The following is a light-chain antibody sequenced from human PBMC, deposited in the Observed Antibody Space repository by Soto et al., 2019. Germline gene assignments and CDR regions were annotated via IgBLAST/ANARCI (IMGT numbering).Light chain of an antibody. CDR1: QSIGNW. CDR2: AAS. V-gene: IGKV1-12*01. CDR3: QQAKSFPLT. Sequence: IQMTQSPSSVSASGGDSVTITCRASQSIGNWLAWYQQKPGKAPKLLIYAASTLQGGVPSRFSGSGSGTDFPLTISSLQPDYFATYSCQQAKSFPLTFGQGTRLEFK. J-gene: IGKJ5*01.